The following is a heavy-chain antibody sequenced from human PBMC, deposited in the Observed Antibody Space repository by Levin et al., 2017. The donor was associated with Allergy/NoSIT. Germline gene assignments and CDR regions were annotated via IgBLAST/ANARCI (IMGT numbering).Heavy chain of an antibody. CDR3: ARQHAQGIVVQFFDY. V-gene: IGHV4-39*01. J-gene: IGHJ4*02. CDR2: IYYSGST. D-gene: IGHD3-22*01. CDR1: GGSISSSSYY. Sequence: SETLSLTCTVSGGSISSSSYYWGWIRQPPGTGLEWIGSIYYSGSTYYNPSLKSRVTISVDTSKNQFSLKLSSVTAADTAVYYCARQHAQGIVVQFFDYWGQGTLVTVSS.